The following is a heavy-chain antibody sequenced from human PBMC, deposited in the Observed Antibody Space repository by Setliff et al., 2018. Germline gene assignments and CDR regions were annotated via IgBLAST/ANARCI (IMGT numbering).Heavy chain of an antibody. J-gene: IGHJ4*02. Sequence: ASVKVSCKASGYTFTGYFIHWLRQAPGQGLEWLGWINPNKDVTRYAQKFQDRILMTKDTSLNTVYMELRSLRSDDTALYYCARDGSAFFYEHWGQGSLVTVSS. D-gene: IGHD1-26*01. V-gene: IGHV1-2*02. CDR1: GYTFTGYF. CDR2: INPNKDVT. CDR3: ARDGSAFFYEH.